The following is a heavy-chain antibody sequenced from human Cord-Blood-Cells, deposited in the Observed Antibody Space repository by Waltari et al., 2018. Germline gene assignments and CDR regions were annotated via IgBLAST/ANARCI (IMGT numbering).Heavy chain of an antibody. CDR1: GGSISSSSYY. CDR2: IYYSGST. V-gene: IGHV4-39*01. D-gene: IGHD3-3*01. CDR3: ARLTYYDFWSGYYFDY. J-gene: IGHJ4*02. Sequence: VKPSETLSLTCTVSGGSISSSSYYWGWIRQPPGKGLEWIGSIYYSGSTYYNPSLKSRVTISVDTSKNQFSLKLSSVTAADTAVYYCARLTYYDFWSGYYFDYWGQGTLVTVSS.